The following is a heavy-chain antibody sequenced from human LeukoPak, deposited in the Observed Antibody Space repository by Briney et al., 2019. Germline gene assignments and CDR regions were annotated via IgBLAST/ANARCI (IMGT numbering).Heavy chain of an antibody. J-gene: IGHJ3*02. Sequence: PGGSLRLSCAASGFTFSDYYMSWIRQAPGKGLEWVSYISISGSTIYYADSVKGRFTISRDNAKNSLYLQMNSLRAEDTAVYYCARREQQLGNDAFDIWGQGTMVTVSS. V-gene: IGHV3-11*01. CDR2: ISISGSTI. CDR3: ARREQQLGNDAFDI. D-gene: IGHD6-6*01. CDR1: GFTFSDYY.